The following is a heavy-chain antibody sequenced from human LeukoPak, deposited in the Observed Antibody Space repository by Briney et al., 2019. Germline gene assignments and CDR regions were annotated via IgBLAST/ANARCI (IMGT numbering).Heavy chain of an antibody. CDR1: GFTFSSYS. Sequence: PGGSLXLSCAASGFTFSSYSMNWVRQAPGKGLEWVSYISGSSSTIYYADSVKGRFTISRDNAKNSLYLQMNSLRAEDTTVYYCARGHDCWGQGTLVIVSS. J-gene: IGHJ4*02. CDR3: ARGHDC. CDR2: ISGSSSTI. V-gene: IGHV3-48*01.